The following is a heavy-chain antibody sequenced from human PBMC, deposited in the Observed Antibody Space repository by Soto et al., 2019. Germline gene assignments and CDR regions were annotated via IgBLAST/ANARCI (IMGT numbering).Heavy chain of an antibody. CDR3: ARGERYCISPSRRFAY. Sequence: QVQLVQSGAEVKKPGSSVKVSCKASGGTFSSYAISWVRQAPGQGLEWMGGIIPIFGTANYAQKFQDRVTITADESTSXASMELGSLRSEHKAGEYCARGERYCISPSRRFAYWGQGTLVTVSS. D-gene: IGHD2-2*01. CDR2: IIPIFGTA. J-gene: IGHJ4*02. CDR1: GGTFSSYA. V-gene: IGHV1-69*12.